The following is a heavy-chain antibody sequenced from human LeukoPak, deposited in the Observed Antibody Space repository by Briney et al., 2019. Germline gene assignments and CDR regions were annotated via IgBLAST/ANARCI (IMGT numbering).Heavy chain of an antibody. CDR3: ARQSGSYGGILDN. D-gene: IGHD1-26*01. Sequence: PSETLSLTCTVSGGSIRSSYYYWGRIRQPPGKGLEWIGSIYYSGSTYYNPSLKSRVAISVDTSRNELSLRLSYVTAADTALYFCARQSGSYGGILDNWGQGILGTVSS. J-gene: IGHJ4*02. V-gene: IGHV4-39*01. CDR2: IYYSGST. CDR1: GGSIRSSYYY.